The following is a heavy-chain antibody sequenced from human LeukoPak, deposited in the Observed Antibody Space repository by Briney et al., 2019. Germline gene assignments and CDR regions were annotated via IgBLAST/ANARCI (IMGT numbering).Heavy chain of an antibody. V-gene: IGHV4-4*09. CDR2: IYNGVPT. CDR1: GAPISRFY. Sequence: PSETLSLICTASGAPISRFYWNWVRQPPGKGLEWIGNIYNGVPTFFNPSLKSRVTLSVDTSKTQFSLRLASVTAADTAVYYCVQTTGWPGFDYWGQGILVTVSS. D-gene: IGHD6-19*01. J-gene: IGHJ4*02. CDR3: VQTTGWPGFDY.